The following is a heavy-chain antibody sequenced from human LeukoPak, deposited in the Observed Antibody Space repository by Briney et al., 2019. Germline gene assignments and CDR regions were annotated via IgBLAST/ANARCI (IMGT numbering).Heavy chain of an antibody. D-gene: IGHD3-10*01. V-gene: IGHV4-4*07. CDR1: GGSISSYY. Sequence: SETLSLTCTVSGGSISSYYWSWIRQPAGKGLEWIGRIYTSGSTTYNPSLKSRVTISVDTSKNQFSLKLSSVTAADTAVYYCAGGRPPPDSNVLRWFGEQGFDFWGQGTLVTVSS. J-gene: IGHJ4*02. CDR2: IYTSGST. CDR3: AGGRPPPDSNVLRWFGEQGFDF.